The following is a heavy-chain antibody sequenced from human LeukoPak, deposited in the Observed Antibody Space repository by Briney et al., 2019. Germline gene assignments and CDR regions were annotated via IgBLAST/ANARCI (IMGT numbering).Heavy chain of an antibody. D-gene: IGHD3-22*01. J-gene: IGHJ4*02. CDR3: AVFSSGYYYGYFDY. V-gene: IGHV3-23*01. CDR2: ISGSGGST. CDR1: GFTFSSYA. Sequence: GGSLRLSCAASGFTFSSYAMSWVRQAPGKGLEWVSAISGSGGSTYYADSVKGRFTISRDNSKNTLYLQMNSLRAEDTAVYYCAVFSSGYYYGYFDYWGQGTLVTVSS.